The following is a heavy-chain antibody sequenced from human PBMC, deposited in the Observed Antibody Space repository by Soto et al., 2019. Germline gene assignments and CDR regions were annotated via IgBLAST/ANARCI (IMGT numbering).Heavy chain of an antibody. Sequence: GGSLRLSCAASGFTFNTYSMNWVRQAPGKGLEWISSISSGSSYIYYADSVTGRFTISRDNAKNSLFLQVNSLRSEDTAVYYCADSPAHCGGECPFDYWGQGTLVTVSS. D-gene: IGHD2-21*01. J-gene: IGHJ4*02. V-gene: IGHV3-21*04. CDR3: ADSPAHCGGECPFDY. CDR2: ISSGSSYI. CDR1: GFTFNTYS.